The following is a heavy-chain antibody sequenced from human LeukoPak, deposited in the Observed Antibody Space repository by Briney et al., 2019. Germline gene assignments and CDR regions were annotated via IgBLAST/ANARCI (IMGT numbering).Heavy chain of an antibody. D-gene: IGHD3-22*01. Sequence: PSGTLSLTCTVSGGSIRTYYWSWIRQPPGKGLEWIGFIYDSGYTKYNPSLKSRATISVDMSKNQFSLKLSSVTAADTAVYYCARGGHYDSSGYPFWGQGTLVTVSS. J-gene: IGHJ4*02. CDR3: ARGGHYDSSGYPF. CDR2: IYDSGYT. CDR1: GGSIRTYY. V-gene: IGHV4-59*01.